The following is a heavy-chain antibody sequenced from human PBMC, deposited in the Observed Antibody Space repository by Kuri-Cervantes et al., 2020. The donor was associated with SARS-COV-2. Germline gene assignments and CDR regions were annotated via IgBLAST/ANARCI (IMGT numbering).Heavy chain of an antibody. Sequence: GSLRLSCAVYGGSFSGYYWSWIRQPPGKGLEWIGEINHSGSTNYNPSLKSRVTISADKSKNQFSLKLSSVTAADTAVYYCARDGWATGYYYGMDVWGQGTTVTVSS. CDR1: GGSFSGYY. CDR3: ARDGWATGYYYGMDV. J-gene: IGHJ6*02. V-gene: IGHV4-34*01. D-gene: IGHD5-24*01. CDR2: INHSGST.